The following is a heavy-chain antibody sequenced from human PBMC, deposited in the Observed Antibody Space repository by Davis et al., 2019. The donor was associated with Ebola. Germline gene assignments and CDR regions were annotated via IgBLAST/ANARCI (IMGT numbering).Heavy chain of an antibody. CDR3: ARHALIGPFDP. CDR2: VYYRWAT. J-gene: IGHJ5*02. V-gene: IGHV4-59*08. CDR1: GGSISGHY. Sequence: PSETLSLTFPVPGGSISGHYWSWIRQSPDNGLEWVGYVYYRWATHFNPSLEGRVIISVDTSKNQVSLKLSSVTAADTAVYYCARHALIGPFDPWGQGTLVTVSS.